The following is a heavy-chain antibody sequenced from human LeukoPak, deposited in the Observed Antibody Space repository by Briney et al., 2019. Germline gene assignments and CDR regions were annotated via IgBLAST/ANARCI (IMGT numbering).Heavy chain of an antibody. J-gene: IGHJ4*02. Sequence: SETLSLTCTVPGGSISSGDYYWSWIRQPPGKGLEWIGYIYYSGSTYYNPSLKSRVTISVDTSKNQFSLKLSSVTAADTAVYYCASYRYYDSSGYANSHFDYWGQGTLVTVSS. CDR3: ASYRYYDSSGYANSHFDY. V-gene: IGHV4-30-4*01. D-gene: IGHD3-22*01. CDR2: IYYSGST. CDR1: GGSISSGDYY.